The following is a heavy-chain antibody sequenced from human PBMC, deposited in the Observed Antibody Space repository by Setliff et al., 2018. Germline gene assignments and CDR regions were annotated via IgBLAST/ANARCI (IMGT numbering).Heavy chain of an antibody. CDR2: FWANGNNK. CDR1: GFTFSYYG. J-gene: IGHJ4*02. D-gene: IGHD2-8*01. Sequence: GGSLRLSCAASGFTFSYYGIHWVRQAPGKGLEWVAVFWANGNNKYYADSVKGRFTISRDNSQNTVYLQMDSLRAEDTAVYYCAKNPSRVYATRFDYWGQGTLVTVSS. CDR3: AKNPSRVYATRFDY. V-gene: IGHV3-33*06.